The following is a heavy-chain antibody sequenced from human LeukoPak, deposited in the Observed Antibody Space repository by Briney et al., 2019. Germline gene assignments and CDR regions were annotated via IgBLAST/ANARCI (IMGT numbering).Heavy chain of an antibody. V-gene: IGHV3-30*04. CDR3: ARAPGYGAAYYFDY. CDR2: VSYDGSYK. J-gene: IGHJ4*02. D-gene: IGHD1-1*01. Sequence: GGSLRLSCAAAGFTPSKFAMHWVRQAPGKGLEWVAVVSYDGSYKYYAHSVKGRFTLSRDNSKNTLYLQMNSLRAEDTAVYCCARAPGYGAAYYFDYWGQGTLVTVSS. CDR1: GFTPSKFA.